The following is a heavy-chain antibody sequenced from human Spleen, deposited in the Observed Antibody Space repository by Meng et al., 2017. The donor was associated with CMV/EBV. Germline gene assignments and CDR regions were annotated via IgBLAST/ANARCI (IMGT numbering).Heavy chain of an antibody. J-gene: IGHJ4*02. V-gene: IGHV3-21*01. CDR1: FTFSIYT. D-gene: IGHD4-17*01. CDR2: ISSSSSYI. Sequence: FTFSIYTMNWVRQAPGKGLEWVSSISSSSSYIYCADSVKGRFTISRDNARNSLYLQMNSLRAEDTAVYYCARQKGARDYGDYVGPDYWGQGTLVTVSS. CDR3: ARQKGARDYGDYVGPDY.